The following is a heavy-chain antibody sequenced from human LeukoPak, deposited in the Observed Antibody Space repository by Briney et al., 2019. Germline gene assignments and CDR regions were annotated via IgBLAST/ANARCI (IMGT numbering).Heavy chain of an antibody. CDR3: AREGKEGNGYNYVDY. J-gene: IGHJ4*02. V-gene: IGHV3-23*01. Sequence: HPGGSQRLSCEASGFTFSHYVMTWVRQAPGKGLEWVSGISGGGDKTYYADSVKGRFTISRDNSKNTLYLQMGSLRAEDMAVYYCAREGKEGNGYNYVDYWGQGTLVTVSS. CDR2: ISGGGDKT. D-gene: IGHD5-24*01. CDR1: GFTFSHYV.